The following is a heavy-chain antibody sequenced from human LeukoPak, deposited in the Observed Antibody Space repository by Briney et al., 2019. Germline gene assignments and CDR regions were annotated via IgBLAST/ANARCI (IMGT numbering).Heavy chain of an antibody. CDR1: GFTFSSYG. Sequence: GGSLRLSCAASGFTFSSYGMHWVRQAPGKGLEWVAVIWYDGSNKYYADSVKGRFTISRDNSKNTLYLQMNSLRAEDTAVYYCARDGIAVAGTGYYYFDYWGQGTLVTVSS. CDR3: ARDGIAVAGTGYYYFDY. V-gene: IGHV3-33*08. J-gene: IGHJ4*02. CDR2: IWYDGSNK. D-gene: IGHD6-19*01.